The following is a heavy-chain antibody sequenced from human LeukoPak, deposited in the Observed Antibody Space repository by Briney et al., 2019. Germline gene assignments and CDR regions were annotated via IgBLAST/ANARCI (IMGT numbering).Heavy chain of an antibody. CDR1: GYTFTSYG. D-gene: IGHD2-2*01. CDR3: ARVRPAADYYYYGMDV. J-gene: IGHJ6*04. V-gene: IGHV1-18*04. CDR2: ISAYNGNT. Sequence: ASVKVSCKASGYTFTSYGISWVRQAPGQGLEWMGWISAYNGNTNYAQKLQGRVTMTTDTSTSTAYMELRSLRSDDTAVYYCARVRPAADYYYYGMDVWGKGTTVTVSS.